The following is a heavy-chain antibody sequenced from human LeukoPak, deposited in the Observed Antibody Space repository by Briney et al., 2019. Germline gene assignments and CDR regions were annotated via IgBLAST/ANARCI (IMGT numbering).Heavy chain of an antibody. CDR1: GASISSSNYY. CDR2: IYSSGNT. V-gene: IGHV4-39*01. J-gene: IGHJ4*02. Sequence: SETLSLTCAVSGASISSSNYYWGWVRQSPGKGLEWIGNIYSSGNTYYNAFLKSRVTMYIDTSKNQFSLKLSSVTAADTAMYYCAKSNGYGLIDYWGQGTLVTVSS. D-gene: IGHD5-12*01. CDR3: AKSNGYGLIDY.